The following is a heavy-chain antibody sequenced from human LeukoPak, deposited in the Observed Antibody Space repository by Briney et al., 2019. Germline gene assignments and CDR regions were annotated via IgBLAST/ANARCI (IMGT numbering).Heavy chain of an antibody. Sequence: PGGSLRLSCAASGFTFSNYGMHWVRQAPGKGLEWVAVIWYVGSNKYYADSVKGRFTISRDNSKNTLYLQMNSLRAEDTAVYYCANNFDYWGQGTLVTVSS. CDR1: GFTFSNYG. J-gene: IGHJ4*02. V-gene: IGHV3-33*06. CDR3: ANNFDY. CDR2: IWYVGSNK.